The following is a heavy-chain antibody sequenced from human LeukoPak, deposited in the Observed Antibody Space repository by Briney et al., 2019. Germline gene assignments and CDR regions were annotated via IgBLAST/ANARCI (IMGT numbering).Heavy chain of an antibody. Sequence: PGGSLRLSCAASGFTFDDYGMSWVRQAPGKGLEWVSGINWNGGSTGYADSVKGRFTISRDNAKNSLYLQMNSLRAEDTALYYCARGGSGYDSDGYFDYWGQGTLVTVSS. CDR3: ARGGSGYDSDGYFDY. V-gene: IGHV3-20*04. J-gene: IGHJ4*02. CDR1: GFTFDDYG. D-gene: IGHD5-12*01. CDR2: INWNGGST.